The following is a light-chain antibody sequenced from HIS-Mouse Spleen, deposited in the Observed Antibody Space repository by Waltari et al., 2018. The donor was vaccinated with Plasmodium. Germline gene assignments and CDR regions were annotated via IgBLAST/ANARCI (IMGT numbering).Light chain of an antibody. V-gene: IGLV1-51*01. CDR2: DNN. J-gene: IGLJ2*01. CDR3: GTWDSSLSSGVV. Sequence: QSVLKQPTSVSAAPGQKVTIYCSGSRSNIGNNYVSWYQKPPGTAPKLLIYDNNKRPSALPDRFPGSKSGKAATLGITGLQTGDEADYYCGTWDSSLSSGVVFGGGTKLTVL. CDR1: RSNIGNNY.